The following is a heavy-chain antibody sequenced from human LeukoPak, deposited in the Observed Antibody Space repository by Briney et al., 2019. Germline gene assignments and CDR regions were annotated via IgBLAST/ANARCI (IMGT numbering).Heavy chain of an antibody. Sequence: GGSLRLSCAASGFTVSSNYVSWVRQAPGKGLEWVSVIYSGGSTYYADSVKGRFTISRDNSKNTLYLQMNSLRAEDTAVYYCARDSPNKAGTGYYFDYWGQGTLVTVSS. J-gene: IGHJ4*02. CDR2: IYSGGST. V-gene: IGHV3-53*01. CDR3: ARDSPNKAGTGYYFDY. CDR1: GFTVSSNY. D-gene: IGHD6-13*01.